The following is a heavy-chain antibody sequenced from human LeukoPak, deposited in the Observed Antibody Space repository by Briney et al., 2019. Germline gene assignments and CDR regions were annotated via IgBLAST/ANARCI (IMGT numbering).Heavy chain of an antibody. V-gene: IGHV3-48*03. CDR1: GFTFSSYE. Sequence: WGSLRLSCAASGFTFSSYEMNWVGQAPGKGLEWVSYISSSGSTIYYADSVKGRFTISRDNAKNSLYLQMNSLRAEDTAVYYCARTAFDYYMDVWGKGTTVTISS. D-gene: IGHD3-3*02. J-gene: IGHJ6*03. CDR3: ARTAFDYYMDV. CDR2: ISSSGSTI.